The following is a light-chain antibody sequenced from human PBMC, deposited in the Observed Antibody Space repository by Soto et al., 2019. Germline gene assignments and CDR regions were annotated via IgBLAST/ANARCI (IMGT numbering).Light chain of an antibody. Sequence: DIQMTQSPSSLSASVGDRVTITCRASQTIGIYLNWYQQKPGKAPKFLMYAASNLQRGVPSRFSGTGSGTDFTLTITSLQPEDFAIYYCKQSYSSPITFGQGTRLEI. CDR3: KQSYSSPIT. CDR2: AAS. J-gene: IGKJ5*01. CDR1: QTIGIY. V-gene: IGKV1-39*01.